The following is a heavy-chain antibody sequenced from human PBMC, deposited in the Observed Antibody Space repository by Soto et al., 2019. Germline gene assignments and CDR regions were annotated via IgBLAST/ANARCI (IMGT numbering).Heavy chain of an antibody. CDR3: AFRNTAMVTGFNYYGMDV. J-gene: IGHJ6*02. Sequence: QVQLQESGPGLVKPSETLSLTCTVSGVSISSGGYYWRWIRQHPGKGLECIGYIYKGGSASYNPSLKSRVAISVDTSKNEFSLKLTSVTAADTAVYYCAFRNTAMVTGFNYYGMDVWGRGTTVTVSS. V-gene: IGHV4-31*03. CDR1: GVSISSGGYY. D-gene: IGHD5-18*01. CDR2: IYKGGSA.